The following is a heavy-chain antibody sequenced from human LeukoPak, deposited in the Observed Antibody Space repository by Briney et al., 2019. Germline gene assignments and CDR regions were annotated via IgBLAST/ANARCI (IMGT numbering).Heavy chain of an antibody. CDR1: KDPIISFDHS. CDR3: ARDAGQSTLDY. D-gene: IGHD3-10*01. J-gene: IGHJ4*02. V-gene: IGHV4-30-2*03. Sequence: SQTLSLTCAVSKDPIISFDHSWSWLRQPPGTGLEWIGSIYHSGSTYYNPSLKSRVTISVDTSKNQFSLKLSSVTAADTAVYYCARDAGQSTLDYWGQGTLVTVSS. CDR2: IYHSGST.